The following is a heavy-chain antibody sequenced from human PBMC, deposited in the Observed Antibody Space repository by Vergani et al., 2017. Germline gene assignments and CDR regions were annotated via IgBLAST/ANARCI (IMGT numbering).Heavy chain of an antibody. CDR3: ATAGHGSSTSCPPGAFDI. CDR1: GGTFSSYT. D-gene: IGHD2-2*01. J-gene: IGHJ3*02. CDR2: IIPILGIA. V-gene: IGHV1-69*02. Sequence: QVQLVQSGAEVKKPGSSVKVSCKASGGTFSSYTISWVRQAPGQGLEWMGRIIPILGIANYAQKFQGRVTITADKSTSTAYMGLSSLRAEDTAVYYCATAGHGSSTSCPPGAFDIWGQGTMVTVSS.